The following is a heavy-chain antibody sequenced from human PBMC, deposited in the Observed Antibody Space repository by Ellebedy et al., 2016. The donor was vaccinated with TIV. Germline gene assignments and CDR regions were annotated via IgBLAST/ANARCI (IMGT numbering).Heavy chain of an antibody. V-gene: IGHV3-11*04. Sequence: PGGSLRLSCAASGFTFSDYYMSWIRQGPGKGLEWVSYISSSSSTIYYADSVKGRFTISRDNAKNSLYLQMNSLRDEDTAVYYCARDAVGSLRFLEWSTDYGMDVWGQGTTVTVSS. CDR1: GFTFSDYY. D-gene: IGHD3-3*01. CDR2: ISSSSSTI. J-gene: IGHJ6*02. CDR3: ARDAVGSLRFLEWSTDYGMDV.